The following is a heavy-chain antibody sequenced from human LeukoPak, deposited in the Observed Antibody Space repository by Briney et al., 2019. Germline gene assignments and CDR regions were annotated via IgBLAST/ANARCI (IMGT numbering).Heavy chain of an antibody. D-gene: IGHD2-8*02. V-gene: IGHV3-23*01. CDR2: ISGSGGST. Sequence: PGGSLRLSCAASGFTFSSYAMSWVRQAPGKGLEWVSAISGSGGSTYYADSVKGRFTISRDNSKNTLYLQMNSLKSEDTAVYYCVRGFSGYCTATECRAWVWGQGALVTVSS. J-gene: IGHJ4*02. CDR1: GFTFSSYA. CDR3: VRGFSGYCTATECRAWV.